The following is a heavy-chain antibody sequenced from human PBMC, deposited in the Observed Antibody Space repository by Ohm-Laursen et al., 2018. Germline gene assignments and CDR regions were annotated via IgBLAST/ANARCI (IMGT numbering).Heavy chain of an antibody. CDR3: ARGFPSSGWYSFDY. V-gene: IGHV1-46*04. CDR2: INPSSGST. J-gene: IGHJ4*02. D-gene: IGHD6-19*01. CDR1: GYILTSYY. Sequence: ASVKVSCKASGYILTSYYMHWVRQAPGQGLEWMGIINPSSGSTRYAQKLQGRVTMTRNTSTSTVYMELSSLISEDTAVYYCARGFPSSGWYSFDYWGQGTLVTVSS.